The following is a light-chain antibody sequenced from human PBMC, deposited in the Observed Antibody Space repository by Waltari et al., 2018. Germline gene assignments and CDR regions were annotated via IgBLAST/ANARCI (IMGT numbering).Light chain of an antibody. Sequence: QSALTQPASVSGSPGQSITISCTGTSSDVGGYNYVSWYQQHPGKAPKLMIYDVSNRTSGVSNRFSGSKSGNTDSLTISGLQAEDEADYYCSSYTSSSTHVVFGGGTKLTVL. CDR1: SSDVGGYNY. J-gene: IGLJ2*01. CDR3: SSYTSSSTHVV. CDR2: DVS. V-gene: IGLV2-14*03.